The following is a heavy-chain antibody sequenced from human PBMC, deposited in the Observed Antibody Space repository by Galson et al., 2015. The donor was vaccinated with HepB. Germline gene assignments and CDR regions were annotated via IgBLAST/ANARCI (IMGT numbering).Heavy chain of an antibody. CDR2: LGLSGST. Sequence: SLRLSCAASGFTFSNYAMSWVRQAPGKGLEWVSTLGLSGSTYSADSVKGRFTISRDNSKNTLYLQMGSLRADDTAIYYCAARGKYYFDYWGQGTLVTVSS. V-gene: IGHV3-23*01. CDR1: GFTFSNYA. CDR3: AARGKYYFDY. J-gene: IGHJ4*02. D-gene: IGHD3-10*01.